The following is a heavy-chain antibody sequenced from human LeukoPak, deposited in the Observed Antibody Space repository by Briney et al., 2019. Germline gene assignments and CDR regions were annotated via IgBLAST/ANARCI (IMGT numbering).Heavy chain of an antibody. CDR2: IIPILGIA. CDR3: ARGPNTLALD. J-gene: IGHJ4*02. V-gene: IGHV1-69*04. Sequence: ASVKVSCKASGYTFTGYYMHWVRQAPGQGLEWMGRIIPILGIANYAQKFQGRVTITADKSTSTAYMELSSLRSEDTAVYYCARGPNTLALDWGQGTLVTVSS. D-gene: IGHD2/OR15-2a*01. CDR1: GYTFTGYY.